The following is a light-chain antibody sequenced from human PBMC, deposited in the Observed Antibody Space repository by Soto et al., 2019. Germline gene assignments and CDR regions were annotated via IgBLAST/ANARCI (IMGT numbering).Light chain of an antibody. Sequence: DIILTQSPAIVSVSPGERATLSCRASRSVSTNLAWYQHKHGQAPRLLIYGASTRVTDIPARFSGSGSGTDFNLTINYLKSEDFGVYYCQQYDKSLPPVTFGGGTKVEI. V-gene: IGKV3-15*01. CDR2: GAS. J-gene: IGKJ4*01. CDR3: QQYDKSLPPVT. CDR1: RSVSTN.